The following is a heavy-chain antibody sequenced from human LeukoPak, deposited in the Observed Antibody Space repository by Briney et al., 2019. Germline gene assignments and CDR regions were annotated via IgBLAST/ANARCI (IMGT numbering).Heavy chain of an antibody. CDR3: AREGIAARRGNWFDP. CDR1: GYTFTSYD. CDR2: INPSGGST. V-gene: IGHV1-8*03. Sequence: ASVKVSCKASGYTFTSYDINWVRQATGQGLEWMGIINPSGGSTSYAQKFQGRVTITRNTSISTAYMELSSLRSEDTAVYYCAREGIAARRGNWFDPWGQGTLVTVSS. D-gene: IGHD6-6*01. J-gene: IGHJ5*02.